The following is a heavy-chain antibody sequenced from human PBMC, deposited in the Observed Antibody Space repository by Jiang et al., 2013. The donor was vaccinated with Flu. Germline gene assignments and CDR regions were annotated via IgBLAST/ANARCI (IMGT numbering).Heavy chain of an antibody. V-gene: IGHV3-7*04. CDR2: IKQDGSEK. CDR3: ARGTGASGFDY. D-gene: IGHD1-1*01. J-gene: IGHJ4*02. Sequence: LEWVAKIKQDGSEKYYADSVKGRFTISRDNAKNSLYLQMDSLRAEDTAVYYCARGTGASGFDYWGPGTLVTVSS.